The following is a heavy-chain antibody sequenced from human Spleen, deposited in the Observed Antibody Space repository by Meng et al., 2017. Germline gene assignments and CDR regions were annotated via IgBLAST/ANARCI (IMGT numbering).Heavy chain of an antibody. D-gene: IGHD6-13*01. Sequence: KTPRASVTFSCKPSVYTFPDYLLHWVRRAPGQGLEWMGRINPKSGDTHYAQRFQGRVTMTGDTSISTAYMELSGLRSDDTAMYYCARDEDISAAGKLFGDYWGQGTLVTVSS. CDR3: ARDEDISAAGKLFGDY. J-gene: IGHJ4*02. CDR1: VYTFPDYL. CDR2: INPKSGDT. V-gene: IGHV1-2*06.